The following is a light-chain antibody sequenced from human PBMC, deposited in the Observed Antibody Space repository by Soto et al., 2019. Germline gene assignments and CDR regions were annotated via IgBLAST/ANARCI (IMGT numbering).Light chain of an antibody. CDR1: HDIGNS. J-gene: IGKJ3*01. CDR3: QKSDHLPL. CDR2: DAY. V-gene: IGKV1-33*01. Sequence: IQMTQSPPSLSASVGDRVTITCQASHDIGNSLNSYQDKPGQAPKIVIYDAYNLETGVPSTFSGGGYATDFSFTISSLRPEDIGNYYCQKSDHLPLFGPGTKVDIK.